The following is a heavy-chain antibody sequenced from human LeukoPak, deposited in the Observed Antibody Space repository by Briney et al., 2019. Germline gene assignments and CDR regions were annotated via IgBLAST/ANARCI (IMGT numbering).Heavy chain of an antibody. D-gene: IGHD3-22*01. CDR2: ISSSSSYI. CDR1: GFTFSSYS. V-gene: IGHV3-21*01. Sequence: PGGSLRLSYAASGFTFSSYSLNWVRQAPGKGLEWVSSISSSSSYIYYADSVKGRFIISRDNAKNSLYLQMNSLRAEDTALYYCARYYDYDSRGYYYYFDYWGQGTLVTVSS. J-gene: IGHJ4*02. CDR3: ARYYDYDSRGYYYYFDY.